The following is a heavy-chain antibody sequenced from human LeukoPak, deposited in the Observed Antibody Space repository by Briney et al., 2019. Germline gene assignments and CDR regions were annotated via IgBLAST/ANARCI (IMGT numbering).Heavy chain of an antibody. J-gene: IGHJ4*02. CDR3: AKRSSVGSGWYAADY. D-gene: IGHD6-19*01. CDR1: GFTFSSYG. CDR2: ISYDGSNK. Sequence: PGGSLRLSCAASGFTFSSYGVHWVRQAPGKGLEWVAVISYDGSNKWYADSVKGRFTISRDNSKNTLYLQMNSLRPEDTAVYYCAKRSSVGSGWYAADYWGQGTLVTVSS. V-gene: IGHV3-30*18.